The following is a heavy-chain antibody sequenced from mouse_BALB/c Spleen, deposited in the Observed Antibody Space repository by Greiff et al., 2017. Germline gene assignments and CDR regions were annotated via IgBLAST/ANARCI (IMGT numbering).Heavy chain of an antibody. CDR2: ISSGGST. CDR1: GFTFSSYA. V-gene: IGHV5-6-5*01. CDR3: ARRIYGNGGAWLAY. D-gene: IGHD2-1*01. Sequence: EVKLVESGGGLVKPGGSLKLSCAASGFTFSSYAMSWVRQTPEKRLEWVASISSGGSTYYPDSVKGRFTISRDNARNILYLQMSSLRSEDTAMYYSARRIYGNGGAWLAYWGQGTLVTVSA. J-gene: IGHJ3*01.